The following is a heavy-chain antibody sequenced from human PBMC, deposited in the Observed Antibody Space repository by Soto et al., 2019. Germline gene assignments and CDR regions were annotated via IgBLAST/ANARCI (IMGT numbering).Heavy chain of an antibody. D-gene: IGHD3-16*01. J-gene: IGHJ5*02. CDR2: IYYSGST. CDR1: GGSISSGGYY. Sequence: QVQLQESGPGLVKPSQTLSLTCTVSGGSISSGGYYWSWIRQHPGKGLEWIGYIYYSGSTYYNPSLKGRVTISVHTSKNQSSLKLTSVTAAYTAVYYCARVGGSNWFDPWGQGTLVTVSS. CDR3: ARVGGSNWFDP. V-gene: IGHV4-31*03.